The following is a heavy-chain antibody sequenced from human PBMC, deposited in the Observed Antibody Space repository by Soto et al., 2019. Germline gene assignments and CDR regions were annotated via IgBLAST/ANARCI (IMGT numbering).Heavy chain of an antibody. J-gene: IGHJ6*02. V-gene: IGHV4-31*03. CDR2: IYYSGST. Sequence: PSETLSLTCTVSGGSISSGGYYWSWIRQHPGKGLEWIGYIYYSGSTYYNPSLKSRVTISVDTSKNQFSLKLSSVTAADTAVYYCARVSYDSVYYYGMDVWGQGTTVTVSS. CDR1: GGSISSGGYY. CDR3: ARVSYDSVYYYGMDV. D-gene: IGHD3-10*01.